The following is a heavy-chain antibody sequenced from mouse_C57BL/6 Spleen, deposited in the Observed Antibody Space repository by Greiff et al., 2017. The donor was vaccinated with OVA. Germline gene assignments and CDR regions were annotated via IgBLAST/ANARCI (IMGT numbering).Heavy chain of an antibody. CDR3: ARADLRAMDY. Sequence: VKLMESGAELGRPGASVKLSCKASGYTFTSYGISWVKQRTGQGLEWIGEIYPRSGNTYYNEKFKGKATLTADKSSSTAYMELRSLTSEDSAVYFCARADLRAMDYWGQGTSVTVSS. J-gene: IGHJ4*01. CDR2: IYPRSGNT. CDR1: GYTFTSYG. V-gene: IGHV1-81*01.